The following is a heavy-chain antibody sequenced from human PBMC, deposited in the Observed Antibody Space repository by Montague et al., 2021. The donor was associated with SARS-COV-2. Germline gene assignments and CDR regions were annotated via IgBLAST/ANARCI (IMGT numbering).Heavy chain of an antibody. Sequence: SLRLSCAVSGFTVSNYYMSWVRQAPGKGLEWVSVIYIGGITYYADSVKGRFAISSDNSKNMLSLQMNSMRAEDTALYYCAREPAVGGEYYFDHWGQGTLVTVSS. CDR3: AREPAVGGEYYFDH. CDR1: GFTVSNYY. CDR2: IYIGGIT. D-gene: IGHD6-19*01. V-gene: IGHV3-66*01. J-gene: IGHJ4*02.